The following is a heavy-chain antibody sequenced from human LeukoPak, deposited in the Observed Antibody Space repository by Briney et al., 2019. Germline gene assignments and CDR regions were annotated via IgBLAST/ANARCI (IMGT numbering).Heavy chain of an antibody. Sequence: ASVKVSCKSSGGTFSSYAISWVRQAPGQGLEWMGGIIPIFGTANYAQKFQGRVTITADESTSTAYMELSSLRSEDTAVYYCATVYGYTPRYYYYYMDVWGKGTTVTISS. V-gene: IGHV1-69*13. D-gene: IGHD5/OR15-5a*01. CDR3: ATVYGYTPRYYYYYMDV. CDR2: IIPIFGTA. J-gene: IGHJ6*03. CDR1: GGTFSSYA.